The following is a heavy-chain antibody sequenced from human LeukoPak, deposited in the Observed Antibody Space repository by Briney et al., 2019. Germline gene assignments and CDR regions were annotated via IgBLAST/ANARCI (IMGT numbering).Heavy chain of an antibody. CDR1: GYSISSGYY. Sequence: SETLSLTCTVSGYSISSGYYWGWIRQPPGKGLEWIGSIYHGGSTYYNPSLKSRVTISVDTSKNQFSLKLSSVTAADTAVYYCARAKDRPLLHMADAFDIWGQGTMVTVSS. J-gene: IGHJ3*02. V-gene: IGHV4-38-2*02. CDR2: IYHGGST. CDR3: ARAKDRPLLHMADAFDI. D-gene: IGHD2-15*01.